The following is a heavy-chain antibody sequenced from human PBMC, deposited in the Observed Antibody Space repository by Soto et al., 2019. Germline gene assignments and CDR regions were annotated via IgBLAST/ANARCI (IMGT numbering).Heavy chain of an antibody. D-gene: IGHD6-6*01. CDR1: GFTFSSYS. CDR2: ISSSSSYI. Sequence: EVQLVESGGGLVKPGGSLRLSCAASGFTFSSYSMNWVRQAPGKGLEWVSSISSSSSYIYYADSVKGRFTISRDNAKNSLYLQMNSRRAEDTAVYYCARESSGGAARPSDYWGQGTLVTVSS. V-gene: IGHV3-21*01. CDR3: ARESSGGAARPSDY. J-gene: IGHJ4*02.